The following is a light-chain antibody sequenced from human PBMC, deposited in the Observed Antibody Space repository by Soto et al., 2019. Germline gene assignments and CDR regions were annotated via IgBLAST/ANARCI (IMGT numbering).Light chain of an antibody. CDR3: SSYTNINTRACV. CDR1: SSDIGAYDH. V-gene: IGLV2-14*01. CDR2: SVS. J-gene: IGLJ1*01. Sequence: QSALTQPASVSGSPGQSITISCSGTSSDIGAYDHVAWFQQFPGKTPKLVIYSVSNRPSGVSNRFSGSKSGNTASLTISGLQAEDEAEYYCSSYTNINTRACVFGTGTKVTVL.